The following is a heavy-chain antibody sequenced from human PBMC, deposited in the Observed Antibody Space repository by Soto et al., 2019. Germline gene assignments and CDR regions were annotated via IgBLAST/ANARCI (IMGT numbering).Heavy chain of an antibody. CDR2: IFSNGDKT. Sequence: PGGSLRLSCAASGFPFSSSPMSWVRQTPGQGLEWVSTIFSNGDKTSYADSVMGRFSISRDNSKNALYLEMNSLRTEDTAVYYCAKQQNGNYFVPEFWGQGTPVTVSS. V-gene: IGHV3-23*01. CDR3: AKQQNGNYFVPEF. CDR1: GFPFSSSP. D-gene: IGHD1-7*01. J-gene: IGHJ4*02.